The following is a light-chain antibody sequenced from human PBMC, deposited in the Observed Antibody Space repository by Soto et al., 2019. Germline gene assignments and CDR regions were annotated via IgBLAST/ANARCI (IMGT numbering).Light chain of an antibody. V-gene: IGLV2-14*01. CDR2: EVN. Sequence: QSVLTHPASVSGSPGQSITISCTGTSSDIGAYNFVSWYQQHPGKAPKLMLYEVNIRPSGVSNRFSGSKSGNTASLTISGLQAEDEADYYCTSWTTSTTMIFGGGTKLTVL. J-gene: IGLJ2*01. CDR3: TSWTTSTTMI. CDR1: SSDIGAYNF.